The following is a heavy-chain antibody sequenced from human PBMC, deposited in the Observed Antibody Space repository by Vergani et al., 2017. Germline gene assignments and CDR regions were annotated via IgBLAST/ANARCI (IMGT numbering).Heavy chain of an antibody. Sequence: EVQLVESGGGLVQPGGSLRLSCAASGFTFSSYSMNWVRQAPGKGLEWASSISSSSSYIYYPDSVKGRFTISRDNAKNSLYLQMNSLRAEDTAVYYCASRDAAERRIFLEWSYYYYGMDVWGQGTTVTVSS. CDR1: GFTFSSYS. CDR2: ISSSSSYI. J-gene: IGHJ6*02. CDR3: ASRDAAERRIFLEWSYYYYGMDV. V-gene: IGHV3-21*01. D-gene: IGHD3-3*01.